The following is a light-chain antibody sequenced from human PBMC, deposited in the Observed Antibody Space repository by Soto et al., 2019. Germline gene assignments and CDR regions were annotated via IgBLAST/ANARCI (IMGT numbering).Light chain of an antibody. V-gene: IGKV4-1*01. CDR2: WAS. CDR1: QIVLSNNKNY. CDR3: QQYHSDPIT. Sequence: DFVMTQSPDSLAVSLGESATFNCKSSQIVLSNNKNYLAWFQQKPGQPPKLLLYWASTRRSGVPDRFSGSGSGTDFTLTISSLQAEDVAIYYCQQYHSDPITFGQGTRLEIK. J-gene: IGKJ5*01.